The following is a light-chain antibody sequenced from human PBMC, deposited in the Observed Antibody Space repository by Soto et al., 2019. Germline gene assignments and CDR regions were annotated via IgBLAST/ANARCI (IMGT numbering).Light chain of an antibody. J-gene: IGLJ2*01. CDR1: SSDVGSYNL. CDR2: EGS. CDR3: CSYAGSSTSVV. Sequence: QSVLTQPASVSGSPGQSITISCTGTSSDVGSYNLVSWYRQHPGKAPKLMIYEGSKRPSGVSNRFSGSKSGNTASLTISGLQAEDEADYYCCSYAGSSTSVVFGGGTKVTVL. V-gene: IGLV2-23*01.